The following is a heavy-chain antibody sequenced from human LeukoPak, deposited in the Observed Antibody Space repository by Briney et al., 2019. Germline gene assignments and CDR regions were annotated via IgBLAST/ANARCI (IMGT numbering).Heavy chain of an antibody. Sequence: SETLSLTCTVSGGSISSYYWSWIRQPPGKGLEWIGYIFYSGSTNYNPSLKSRVTISIDTSKNQFSLKLSSVTAADTAVYYCARVALRYNWFDPWGQGTLVTVSS. V-gene: IGHV4-59*12. CDR2: IFYSGST. CDR3: ARVALRYNWFDP. CDR1: GGSISSYY. J-gene: IGHJ5*02.